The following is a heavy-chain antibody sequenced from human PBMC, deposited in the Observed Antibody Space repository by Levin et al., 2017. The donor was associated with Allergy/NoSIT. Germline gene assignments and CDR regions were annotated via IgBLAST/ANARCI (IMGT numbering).Heavy chain of an antibody. J-gene: IGHJ4*01. CDR1: GFTFSSHW. Sequence: GGSLRLSCAASGFTFSSHWMTWVRQAPGKGLEWVANIKQDGTEKYYVDSVKGRFTISRDNAKNSLYLQMNVLRVEGTAVYYCAREVGQPDYWGHGTLVTVSS. CDR3: AREVGQPDY. D-gene: IGHD1-26*01. CDR2: IKQDGTEK. V-gene: IGHV3-7*01.